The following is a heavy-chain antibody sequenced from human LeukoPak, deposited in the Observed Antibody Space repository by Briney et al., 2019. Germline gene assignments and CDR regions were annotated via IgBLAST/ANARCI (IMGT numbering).Heavy chain of an antibody. J-gene: IGHJ6*03. D-gene: IGHD1-26*01. CDR3: ASSRWEWYYYYMDV. Sequence: SETLSLTCDVYGASFTGYYWSWIRQSPGKGLEWIGYIYYSGSTNYNPSLKSRVTISVDTSKNQFSLKLSSVTAADTAVYYCASSRWEWYYYYMDVWGKGTTVTISS. CDR1: GASFTGYY. CDR2: IYYSGST. V-gene: IGHV4-59*01.